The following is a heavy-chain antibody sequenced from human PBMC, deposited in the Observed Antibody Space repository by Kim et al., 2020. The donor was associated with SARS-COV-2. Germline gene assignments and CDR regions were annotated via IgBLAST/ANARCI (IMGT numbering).Heavy chain of an antibody. CDR3: AKDPGAFPIIAFDY. D-gene: IGHD1-26*01. Sequence: ADSVKGRFTISRDNSKNTLYLQMNSLRAEDTAVYYCAKDPGAFPIIAFDYWGQGTLVTVSS. V-gene: IGHV3-23*01. J-gene: IGHJ4*02.